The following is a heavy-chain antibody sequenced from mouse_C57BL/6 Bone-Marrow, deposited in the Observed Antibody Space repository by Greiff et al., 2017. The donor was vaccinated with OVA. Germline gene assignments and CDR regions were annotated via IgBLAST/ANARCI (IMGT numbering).Heavy chain of an antibody. V-gene: IGHV1-69*01. CDR3: ARSSYYGNYRDY. Sequence: VKLQQPGAELVMPGASVKLSCKASGYTFTSYWMHWVKQRPGQGLEWIGEIDPSDSYTNYNQKFKGKSTLTVDKSSSTAYMQLSSLTSEDSAVYYCARSSYYGNYRDYWGQGTTLTVSS. D-gene: IGHD2-1*01. J-gene: IGHJ2*01. CDR1: GYTFTSYW. CDR2: IDPSDSYT.